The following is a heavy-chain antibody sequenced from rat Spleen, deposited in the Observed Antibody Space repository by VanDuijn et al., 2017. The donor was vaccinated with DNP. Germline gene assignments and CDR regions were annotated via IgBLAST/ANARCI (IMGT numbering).Heavy chain of an antibody. CDR3: ATPPGLGYFDY. D-gene: IGHD1-4*01. V-gene: IGHV5S10*01. J-gene: IGHJ2*01. CDR2: IIYDGSRT. Sequence: EVQLVESGGGLVQPGRSLKLSCAASGFTFSDYNMAWVRQAPKKGLEWVATIIYDGSRTYYRDSVKGRFTISRDNAKSTLYLQMDSLRSEDTATYYCATPPGLGYFDYWGQGVMVTVSS. CDR1: GFTFSDYN.